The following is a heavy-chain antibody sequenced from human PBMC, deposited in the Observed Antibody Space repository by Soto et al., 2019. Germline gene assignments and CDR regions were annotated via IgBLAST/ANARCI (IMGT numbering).Heavy chain of an antibody. CDR1: GFSFNSFA. CDR2: ISAGGGST. V-gene: IGHV3-23*01. CDR3: AKSLGVHCSNSNCLLDAFDI. J-gene: IGHJ3*02. Sequence: GGSLSLSCVASGFSFNSFAMSWVRQAPGKGLEWVAGISAGGGSTYYADSVRGRFTISRDDSKDTLFLQMNRLRAEDTAVFHCAKSLGVHCSNSNCLLDAFDIWGQGTMVTVSS. D-gene: IGHD2-2*01.